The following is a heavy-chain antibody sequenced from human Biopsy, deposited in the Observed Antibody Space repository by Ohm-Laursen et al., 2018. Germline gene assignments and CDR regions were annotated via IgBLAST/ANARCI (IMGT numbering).Heavy chain of an antibody. Sequence: ASVKVSCKVSGFTFAGYYLHWVRQAPGHSLEWMGWINPNSGNANYAQSFQGRLTVTRDTSISTAYMELTSLTFDDTAIYYCARVPAYPSIDGYYGLDLWGQGTTVIVSS. J-gene: IGHJ6*02. D-gene: IGHD3-9*01. CDR3: ARVPAYPSIDGYYGLDL. V-gene: IGHV1-2*02. CDR2: INPNSGNA. CDR1: GFTFAGYY.